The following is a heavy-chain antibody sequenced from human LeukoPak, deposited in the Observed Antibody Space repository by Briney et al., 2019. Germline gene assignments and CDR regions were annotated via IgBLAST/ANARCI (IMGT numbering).Heavy chain of an antibody. D-gene: IGHD5-18*01. CDR2: IKHDGSEK. Sequence: GGSLRLSCAASGFTFSSYGMHWVRQAPGKGLEWVVNIKHDGSEKYYVDSVKGRFTISRDNAKNSLYLQMNSLRAEDTAVYYCARVYSYGYFDHWGQGTLVTVSS. CDR3: ARVYSYGYFDH. J-gene: IGHJ4*02. V-gene: IGHV3-7*01. CDR1: GFTFSSYG.